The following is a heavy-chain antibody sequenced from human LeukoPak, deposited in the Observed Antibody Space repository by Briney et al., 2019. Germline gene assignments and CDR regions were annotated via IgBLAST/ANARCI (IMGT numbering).Heavy chain of an antibody. D-gene: IGHD3-22*01. CDR3: ATEGGYAPRDYFDF. CDR1: GFTFSSYG. J-gene: IGHJ4*02. V-gene: IGHV3-30*02. CDR2: IRYDGSKE. Sequence: GGSLRLSCAASGFTFSSYGMHWVRQAPGKGLEWVAVIRYDGSKEYYIDSVKGRFTISRDNSKNTLYLQMNSLGAEDTAVYYCATEGGYAPRDYFDFWGQGTLVTVSS.